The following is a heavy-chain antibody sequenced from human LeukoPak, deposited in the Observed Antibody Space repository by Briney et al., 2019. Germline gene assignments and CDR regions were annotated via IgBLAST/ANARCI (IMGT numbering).Heavy chain of an antibody. CDR3: AENYYDSSGYFGY. V-gene: IGHV3-74*01. CDR2: INSDGSST. Sequence: GGSLRLSCTASRYTFSSYWMHWVRQAPGAGVLCVSRINSDGSSTSYADSVKGRFTISRDNAKNTLHLQMNSLRAEDTAVYYCAENYYDSSGYFGYWGQGTLVTVSS. CDR1: RYTFSSYW. D-gene: IGHD3-22*01. J-gene: IGHJ4*02.